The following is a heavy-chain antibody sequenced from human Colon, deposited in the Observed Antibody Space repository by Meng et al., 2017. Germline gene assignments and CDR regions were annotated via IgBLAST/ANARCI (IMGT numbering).Heavy chain of an antibody. J-gene: IGHJ5*02. V-gene: IGHV4-30-4*01. D-gene: IGHD4-17*01. CDR2: IYYSGST. CDR1: GSSISSEAFY. CDR3: ARDRKHYGERGWFDP. Sequence: VQVQDTGPGPVKPSQTLSLTCTVSGSSISSEAFYWGWIRQHPGKGLEWIGYIYYSGSTYSNASLKSRVTISIDRSKNQFSLKLSSVTAADTAVYYCARDRKHYGERGWFDPWGQGTLVTVSS.